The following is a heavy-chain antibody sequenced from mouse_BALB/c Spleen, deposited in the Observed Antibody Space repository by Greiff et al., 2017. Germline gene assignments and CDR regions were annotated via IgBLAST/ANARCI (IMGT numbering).Heavy chain of an antibody. J-gene: IGHJ4*01. Sequence: EVQRVESGAELVRSGASVKLSCTASGFNIKDYYMHWVKQRPEQGLEWIGWIDPENGDTEYAPKFQGKATMTADTSSNTAYLQLSSLTSEDTAVYYCNDVYYGSSLYYAMDYWGQGTSVTVSS. D-gene: IGHD1-1*01. CDR1: GFNIKDYY. CDR3: NDVYYGSSLYYAMDY. V-gene: IGHV14-4*02. CDR2: IDPENGDT.